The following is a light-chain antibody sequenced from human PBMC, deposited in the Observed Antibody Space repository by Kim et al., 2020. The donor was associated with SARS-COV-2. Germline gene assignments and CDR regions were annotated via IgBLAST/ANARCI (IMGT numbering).Light chain of an antibody. CDR2: NND. Sequence: ELTQPPSVSEAPRQRVTISCSGSSSNIGNNAVNWYQQLPGETPKLLIYNNDLLPSGVSDRFSGSKSGTSASLAISGLQSEDEADYYCATWDDSLNGRVFGGGTQLTVL. J-gene: IGLJ3*02. CDR3: ATWDDSLNGRV. CDR1: SSNIGNNA. V-gene: IGLV1-36*01.